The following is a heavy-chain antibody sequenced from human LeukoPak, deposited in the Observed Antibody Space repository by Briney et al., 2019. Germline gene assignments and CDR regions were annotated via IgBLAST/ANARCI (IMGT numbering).Heavy chain of an antibody. V-gene: IGHV3-21*01. Sequence: KPGGSLRLSCAASGFTSSSYSMTWVRQAPGKGLEWVSSISSSSSYIYYADSVKGRFTISRDNAKNSLYLQMNSLRAKDTAVYYCARDHYYDSSKGWVDYWGQGTLVTVSS. CDR2: ISSSSSYI. CDR3: ARDHYYDSSKGWVDY. J-gene: IGHJ4*02. CDR1: GFTSSSYS. D-gene: IGHD3-22*01.